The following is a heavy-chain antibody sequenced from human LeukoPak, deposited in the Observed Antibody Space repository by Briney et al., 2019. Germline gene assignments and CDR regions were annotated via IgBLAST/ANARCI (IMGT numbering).Heavy chain of an antibody. J-gene: IGHJ4*02. CDR1: GFTFSSYE. V-gene: IGHV3-48*03. Sequence: GGSLRLSCAASGFTFSSYEMNWVRQAPGKGLEWVSHLIGSSTNIYYADTVKGRFTMSRDNAKNSLYLQMNSLRVEDMAVYYCARLGWITVTGIIDSWGLGTLVTVSS. CDR3: ARLGWITVTGIIDS. CDR2: LIGSSTNI. D-gene: IGHD6-19*01.